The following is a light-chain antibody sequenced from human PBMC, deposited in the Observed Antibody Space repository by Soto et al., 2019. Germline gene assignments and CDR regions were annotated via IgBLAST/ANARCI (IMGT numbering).Light chain of an antibody. CDR2: DVS. Sequence: QSVLTQPPSVSGSPGQSVAISCTGTSSDVGNYNRVSWYQQPPGTAPRLMIYDVSTRPSGVPDRFSGSKSGNTSSLTISGLQADDEADYYCSSYTTSSTYVFGTGTKLTVL. J-gene: IGLJ1*01. V-gene: IGLV2-18*02. CDR1: SSDVGNYNR. CDR3: SSYTTSSTYV.